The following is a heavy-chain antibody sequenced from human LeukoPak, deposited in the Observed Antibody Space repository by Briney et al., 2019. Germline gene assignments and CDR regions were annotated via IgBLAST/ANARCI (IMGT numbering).Heavy chain of an antibody. J-gene: IGHJ4*02. CDR1: GFTFSSYG. Sequence: GGSLRLSCAASGFTFSSYGMHWVRQAPGKGLEWVAVIWYGGSNKYYADSVKGRFTISRDNSKNTLYLQMNSLRAEDTAVYYCAKPVPKYSSSWYYFDYWGQGTLVTVSS. CDR3: AKPVPKYSSSWYYFDY. V-gene: IGHV3-30*02. CDR2: IWYGGSNK. D-gene: IGHD6-13*01.